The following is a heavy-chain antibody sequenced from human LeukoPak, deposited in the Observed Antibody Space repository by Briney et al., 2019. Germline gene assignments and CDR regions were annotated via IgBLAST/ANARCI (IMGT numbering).Heavy chain of an antibody. CDR1: GGTFSSYA. D-gene: IGHD3-22*01. CDR2: IIPILGIA. CDR3: ARLSGHYYDSSGFGY. J-gene: IGHJ4*02. Sequence: SVKVSCKASGGTFSSYAISWVRQAPGQGLEWMGRIIPILGIANYAQKFQGRVTITADKSTSTAYMELSSLRSEDTAVYYCARLSGHYYDSSGFGYWGQGTLVTVSS. V-gene: IGHV1-69*04.